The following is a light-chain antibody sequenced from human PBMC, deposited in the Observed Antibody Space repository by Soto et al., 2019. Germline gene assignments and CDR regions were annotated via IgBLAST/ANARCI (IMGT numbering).Light chain of an antibody. CDR3: LQDYNYPRT. CDR2: AAS. J-gene: IGKJ1*01. CDR1: QGIRND. V-gene: IGKV1-6*01. Sequence: ALQMTQSPSSLSASVGDRVTITCRASQGIRNDLGWYQQKPGKAPKLLIYAASSLQSGVPSRFSCSGSGTDFTLTISSLQPEDFATYYCLQDYNYPRTFGQGTKVEIK.